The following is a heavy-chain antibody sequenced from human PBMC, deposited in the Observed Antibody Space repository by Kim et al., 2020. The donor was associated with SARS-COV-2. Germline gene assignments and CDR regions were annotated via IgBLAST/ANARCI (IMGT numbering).Heavy chain of an antibody. V-gene: IGHV3-15*01. D-gene: IGHD6-19*01. CDR3: TTSYSSGWYRGY. Sequence: DIAAPVKGRFTISRDDSKNTLYLQMTSLKTEDTTVYYCTTSYSSGWYRGYWGQGTLVTVSS. J-gene: IGHJ4*02.